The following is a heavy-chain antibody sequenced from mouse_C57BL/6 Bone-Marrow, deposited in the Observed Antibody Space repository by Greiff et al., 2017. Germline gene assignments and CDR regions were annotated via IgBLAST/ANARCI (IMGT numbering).Heavy chain of an antibody. CDR2: IYPGDGDT. CDR3: ARDGYDERFAY. V-gene: IGHV1-82*01. CDR1: GYAFSSSW. D-gene: IGHD2-2*01. J-gene: IGHJ3*01. Sequence: QVQLQQSGPELVKPGASVKISCKASGYAFSSSWMNWVKQRPGKGLEWIGRIYPGDGDTNYNGKFKGKATLTADKSSSTAYMQLSSLTSEDSAVYFGARDGYDERFAYWGQGTLVTVSA.